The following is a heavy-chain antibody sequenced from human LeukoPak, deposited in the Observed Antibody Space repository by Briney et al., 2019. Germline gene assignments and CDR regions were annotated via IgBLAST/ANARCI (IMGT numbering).Heavy chain of an antibody. CDR2: INSDGSST. D-gene: IGHD3-16*01. Sequence: PGESLRLSCAASGFTFSSYWMHWVRQAPGKGLVWVSRINSDGSSTSYADSVKGRFTISRDNAKNTLYLQMNSLRAEDTAVYYCARALRSTVGPLIDAFDIWGQGTMVTVSS. CDR3: ARALRSTVGPLIDAFDI. CDR1: GFTFSSYW. J-gene: IGHJ3*02. V-gene: IGHV3-74*01.